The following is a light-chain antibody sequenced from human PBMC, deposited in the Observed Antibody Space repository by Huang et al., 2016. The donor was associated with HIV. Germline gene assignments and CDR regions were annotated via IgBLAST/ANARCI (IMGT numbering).Light chain of an antibody. CDR2: EAS. CDR1: QSVGVY. J-gene: IGKJ4*01. Sequence: DILLTQSPATLSLSPGDSATLSCRSSQSVGVYLAWYRQKPGHAPRLLIFEASNRATGIPDRYRGSGSETDFTHTIDRLQPDDFAIYYCQQRTKWPPVLTFGGGTRVEVK. CDR3: QQRTKWPPVLT. V-gene: IGKV3-11*01.